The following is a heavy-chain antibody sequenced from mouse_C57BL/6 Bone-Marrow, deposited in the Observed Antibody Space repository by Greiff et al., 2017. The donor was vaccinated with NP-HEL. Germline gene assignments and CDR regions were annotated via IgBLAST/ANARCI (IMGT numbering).Heavy chain of an antibody. CDR3: ARGPPFAY. Sequence: VQLQQPGAELVKPGASVKLSCKASGYTFTSYWMQWVKQRPGQGLEWIGEIDPSDSYTNYNQKFKGKATLTVDTSSSTAYMQLSSLTSEDSAVYYCARGPPFAYWGQGTLVTVSA. J-gene: IGHJ3*01. CDR1: GYTFTSYW. CDR2: IDPSDSYT. V-gene: IGHV1-50*01.